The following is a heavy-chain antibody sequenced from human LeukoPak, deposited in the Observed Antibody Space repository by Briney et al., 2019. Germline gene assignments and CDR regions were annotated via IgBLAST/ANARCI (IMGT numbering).Heavy chain of an antibody. Sequence: ASVKVSCKASVYIFSSYGFSWVRQAPGQGLEWMGWISGYNGNTNYAQKLRGRVTMTRETSTSTAYMELRSLRSDDTAVYYCARDRTTGPLDYWGQGTLVTVSS. CDR3: ARDRTTGPLDY. CDR1: VYIFSSYG. D-gene: IGHD1-1*01. J-gene: IGHJ4*02. CDR2: ISGYNGNT. V-gene: IGHV1-18*01.